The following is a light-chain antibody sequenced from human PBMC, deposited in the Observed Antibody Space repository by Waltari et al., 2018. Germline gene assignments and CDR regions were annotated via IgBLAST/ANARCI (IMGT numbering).Light chain of an antibody. CDR2: WAS. CDR1: QSVLYGPNMKNY. V-gene: IGKV4-1*01. Sequence: DIVMTQSPDYLTVSLGERATIDLKSSQSVLYGPNMKNYIAWYQLKSGQPPKLLISWASTRESGVPDRFSGSGSGTEFTLTISDLQAEDVAVYYCQEYYTDSLTFGGGTKVEIK. CDR3: QEYYTDSLT. J-gene: IGKJ4*01.